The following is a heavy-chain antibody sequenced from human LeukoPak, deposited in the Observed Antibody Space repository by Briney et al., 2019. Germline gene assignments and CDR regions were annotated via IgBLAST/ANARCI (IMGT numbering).Heavy chain of an antibody. V-gene: IGHV3-30*18. Sequence: GGSLRLSCAASGFSFSRYGMHWVRQAPGKGLEWVAVISYDGTKEYYADSVKGRFTVSRDNSKNTQYLQMNSLKPEDTAVYYCAKDTHTSGSYDYWGQGTLVTVSS. CDR2: ISYDGTKE. CDR1: GFSFSRYG. CDR3: AKDTHTSGSYDY. D-gene: IGHD1-26*01. J-gene: IGHJ4*02.